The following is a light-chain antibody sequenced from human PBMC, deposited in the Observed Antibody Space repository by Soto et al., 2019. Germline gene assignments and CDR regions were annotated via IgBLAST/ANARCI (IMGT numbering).Light chain of an antibody. CDR2: GAS. CDR1: QSVSSNY. J-gene: IGKJ4*01. V-gene: IGKV3-20*01. Sequence: EIVLTQSPGTLSVSPGERAPLSCRASQSVSSNYLGWYQQKPGQAPRLLIYGASSRATGLPDRFSGSGSGTDFTLTISRLEPEDFAVYYCQQYGSSPLTFGGGTKVEIK. CDR3: QQYGSSPLT.